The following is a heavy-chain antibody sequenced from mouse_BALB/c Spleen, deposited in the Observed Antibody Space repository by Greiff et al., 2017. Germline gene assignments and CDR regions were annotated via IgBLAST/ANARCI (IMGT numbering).Heavy chain of an antibody. Sequence: EVKLVESGGGLVKLGGSLKLSCAASGFTFSSYYMSWVRQTPEKRLELVAAINSNGGSTYYPDTVKGRFTISRDNAKNTLYLQMSSLKSEDTALYYCARHRYYGSSSLWYFDVWGAGTTVTVSS. V-gene: IGHV5-6-2*01. D-gene: IGHD1-1*01. CDR1: GFTFSSYY. CDR2: INSNGGST. J-gene: IGHJ1*01. CDR3: ARHRYYGSSSLWYFDV.